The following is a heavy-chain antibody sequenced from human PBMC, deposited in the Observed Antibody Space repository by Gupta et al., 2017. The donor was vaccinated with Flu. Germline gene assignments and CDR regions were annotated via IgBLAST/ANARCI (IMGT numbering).Heavy chain of an antibody. Sequence: EVQLVESGGGLVQPGGSLRLSCAASGFTFTNYWMHWVRQAPGMGLIWVSGINNDGSVTYYADSVKGRFTISRDNARNTLCLQMNSLRVEDTAVYYCSTTFEFWGQGTLVSVSS. V-gene: IGHV3-74*01. CDR2: INNDGSVT. CDR1: GFTFTNYW. J-gene: IGHJ4*02. CDR3: STTFEF.